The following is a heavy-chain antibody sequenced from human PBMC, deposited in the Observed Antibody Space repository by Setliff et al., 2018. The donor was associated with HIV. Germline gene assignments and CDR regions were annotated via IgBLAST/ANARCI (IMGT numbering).Heavy chain of an antibody. CDR1: GGSISSYY. Sequence: ETLSLTCTVSGGSISSYYWSWIRQPAGKGLEWIGRFYTSASTSYNPSLKSRVTISVDTSQNQFSLKLTSVTAADTAVYFCARLRITMIMMLNYFDYWGQGTLVTVSS. J-gene: IGHJ4*02. CDR2: FYTSAST. CDR3: ARLRITMIMMLNYFDY. V-gene: IGHV4-4*07. D-gene: IGHD3-22*01.